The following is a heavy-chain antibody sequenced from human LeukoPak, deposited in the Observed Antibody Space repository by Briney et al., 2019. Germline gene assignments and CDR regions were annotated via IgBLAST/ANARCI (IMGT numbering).Heavy chain of an antibody. V-gene: IGHV1-69*05. CDR3: ARLAIAAATDNWFDP. CDR1: GGTFSSYA. J-gene: IGHJ5*02. Sequence: SVKVSCKASGGTFSSYAISWVRQAPGQGLEWMGGIIPIFGTANYAQKFQGRVTITTDESTSTAYMEPSSLRSEDTAVYYCARLAIAAATDNWFDPWGQGTLVTVSS. D-gene: IGHD6-13*01. CDR2: IIPIFGTA.